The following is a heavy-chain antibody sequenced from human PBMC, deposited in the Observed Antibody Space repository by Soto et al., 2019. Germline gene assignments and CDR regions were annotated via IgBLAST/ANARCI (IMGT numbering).Heavy chain of an antibody. CDR1: GGSISSGDYY. D-gene: IGHD6-19*01. J-gene: IGHJ5*02. Sequence: PSETLSLTCTVSGGSISSGDYYWSWIRPPPGQGLEWFGYINYSGSTYYNPSLKRRITISVDTYKNQFSLKLSSLTAADTVVYYCARDLSVAESGKSEGGFDLWGQGTLVTVSS. CDR3: ARDLSVAESGKSEGGFDL. CDR2: INYSGST. V-gene: IGHV4-30-4*01.